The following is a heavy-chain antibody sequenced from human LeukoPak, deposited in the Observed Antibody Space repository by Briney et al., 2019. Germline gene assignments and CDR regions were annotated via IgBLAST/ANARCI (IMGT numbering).Heavy chain of an antibody. CDR1: GFTFSSYA. V-gene: IGHV3-23*01. D-gene: IGHD3-22*01. CDR2: IRGSGGRT. CDR3: AKDRFYYYDSSGYPGY. J-gene: IGHJ4*02. Sequence: GGSLRLSCAASGFTFSSYAMSWVRQAPGKGLEWVSAIRGSGGRTYYADSVKGRFTISRDNSKNTLYLQMNSLRAEDTAVYYCAKDRFYYYDSSGYPGYWGQGTLVTVSS.